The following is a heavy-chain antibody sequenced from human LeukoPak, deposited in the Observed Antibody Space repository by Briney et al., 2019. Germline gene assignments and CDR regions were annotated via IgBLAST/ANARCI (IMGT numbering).Heavy chain of an antibody. D-gene: IGHD3-10*01. CDR1: GLTFSNYN. CDR2: ISSSSTTI. V-gene: IGHV3-48*01. Sequence: GGSLRLSCAASGLTFSNYNMNWVRQAPGKGLEWVSYISSSSTTICYGDSVKGRFTISRDNAKNSLFLQMNSLRAEDTAVYYCARSYGSGSSPLDYWGQGTLVTVSS. CDR3: ARSYGSGSSPLDY. J-gene: IGHJ4*02.